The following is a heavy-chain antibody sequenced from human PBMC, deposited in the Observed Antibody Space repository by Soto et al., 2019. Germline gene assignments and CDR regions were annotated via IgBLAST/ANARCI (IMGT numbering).Heavy chain of an antibody. J-gene: IGHJ4*02. Sequence: PGGSLRLSCAASGFTFSGSPMHWVRPASGKGLEWVGRIRSKANSYATAYAASVKGRFTISRDDSKNTAYLQMNSLKTEDTAVYYCTRHARDYDILTGYYTPIDYWGQGT. D-gene: IGHD3-9*01. CDR2: IRSKANSYAT. CDR3: TRHARDYDILTGYYTPIDY. CDR1: GFTFSGSP. V-gene: IGHV3-73*01.